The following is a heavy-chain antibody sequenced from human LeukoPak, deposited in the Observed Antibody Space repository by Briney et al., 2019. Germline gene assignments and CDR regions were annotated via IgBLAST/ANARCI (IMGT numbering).Heavy chain of an antibody. CDR2: IYYSGST. CDR1: GGSISSYY. CDR3: ATSGSYYNVNDAFDI. V-gene: IGHV4-59*01. D-gene: IGHD1-26*01. Sequence: SETLSLTCTVSGGSISSYYWSWIRQPPGKGLEWIGYIYYSGSTNYNPSLKSRVAISVDTSKNQFSLKLSSVTAADTAVYYCATSGSYYNVNDAFDIWGQGTMVTVSS. J-gene: IGHJ3*02.